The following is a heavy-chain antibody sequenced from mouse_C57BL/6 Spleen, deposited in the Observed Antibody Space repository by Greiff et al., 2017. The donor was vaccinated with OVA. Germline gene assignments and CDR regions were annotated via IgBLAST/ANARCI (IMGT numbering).Heavy chain of an antibody. D-gene: IGHD1-1*01. Sequence: EVQLQQSGPELVKPGASVKISCKASGYTFTDYYMNWVKQSHGKSLEWIGDINPNNGGTSYNQKFKGKATLTVDKSSSTAYMELRSLTSEDSAVYYCARDRYYGGSYDYWGQGTTLTVSS. CDR1: GYTFTDYY. CDR3: ARDRYYGGSYDY. V-gene: IGHV1-26*01. J-gene: IGHJ2*01. CDR2: INPNNGGT.